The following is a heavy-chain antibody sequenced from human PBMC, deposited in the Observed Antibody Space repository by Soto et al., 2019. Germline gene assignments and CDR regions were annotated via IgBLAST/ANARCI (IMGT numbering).Heavy chain of an antibody. CDR1: GGSIGRTTYY. CDR3: ARQDRVVAEGRWFDP. D-gene: IGHD2-15*01. V-gene: IGHV4-39*01. J-gene: IGHJ5*02. CDR2: IYYSGAT. Sequence: SETLSLTCTVSGGSIGRTTYYWGWIRQPPWQGLEWIGTIYYSGATYYNPSLKSRLTISVDTSKNQFSLNLSSVTAADTAVYYCARQDRVVAEGRWFDPWGQGTLVTVSS.